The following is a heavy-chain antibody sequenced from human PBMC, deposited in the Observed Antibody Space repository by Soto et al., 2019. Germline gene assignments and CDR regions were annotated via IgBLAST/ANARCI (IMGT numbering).Heavy chain of an antibody. CDR2: IVPMFGTS. CDR3: NRGSEYDFWSGYL. D-gene: IGHD3-3*01. CDR1: GGTSTRYA. J-gene: IGHJ4*02. Sequence: QERLVQSGAEVRKPGSSVKVSCKVTGGTSTRYAINWVRQAPGQGLEWMGGIVPMFGTSKYAQKFKGRVTITADTSTNIAYMELRSLRSEDTAVYYCNRGSEYDFWSGYLWGQGTRVSVSS. V-gene: IGHV1-69*06.